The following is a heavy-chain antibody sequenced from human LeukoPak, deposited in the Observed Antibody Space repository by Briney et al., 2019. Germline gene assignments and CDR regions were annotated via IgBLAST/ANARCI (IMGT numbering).Heavy chain of an antibody. Sequence: SETLSLTCTVSGGSISSGSYYSSWIRQPAGKGLEWIGRIYTSGSTNYNTSLKSRVTISVDTSKNQFSLKLSSVPDADTAVYYCAREHCSGGSCFSIYYYYYMDVWGKGTTVTVS. J-gene: IGHJ6*03. CDR3: AREHCSGGSCFSIYYYYYMDV. D-gene: IGHD2-15*01. CDR2: IYTSGST. CDR1: GGSISSGSYY. V-gene: IGHV4-61*02.